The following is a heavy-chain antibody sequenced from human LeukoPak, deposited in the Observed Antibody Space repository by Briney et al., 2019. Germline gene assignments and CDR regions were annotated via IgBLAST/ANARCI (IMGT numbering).Heavy chain of an antibody. V-gene: IGHV3-49*04. CDR2: IRSKAYGGTT. CDR1: GFTFGDYA. Sequence: GGSLRLSCTASGFTFGDYAMSWVRQAPGKGLEWVGFIRSKAYGGTTEYAASVKGRFTISRDDSKSIAYLQMNSLKTEDTGVYYCTRDLRRGVTLDLDIAVASNDYWGQGTLVTVSS. J-gene: IGHJ4*02. CDR3: TRDLRRGVTLDLDIAVASNDY. D-gene: IGHD6-19*01.